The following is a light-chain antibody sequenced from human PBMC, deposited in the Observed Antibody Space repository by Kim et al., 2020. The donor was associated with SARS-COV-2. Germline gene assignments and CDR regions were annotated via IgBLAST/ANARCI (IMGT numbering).Light chain of an antibody. V-gene: IGKV1-5*03. J-gene: IGKJ4*01. CDR1: QSIERW. CDR2: KAS. Sequence: GDRVTITCRASQSIERWLAWYQQKPGKAPNLLIFKASDLESGVPSRFSGSGSGTEFTLTISRLQPEDFGTYYCQQYDSYSVTFGGGTKVDIK. CDR3: QQYDSYSVT.